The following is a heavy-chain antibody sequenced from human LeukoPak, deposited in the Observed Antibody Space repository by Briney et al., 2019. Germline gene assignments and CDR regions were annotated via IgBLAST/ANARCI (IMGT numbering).Heavy chain of an antibody. CDR1: GYTFTSYA. J-gene: IGHJ6*04. CDR2: INAGNGNT. D-gene: IGHD3-9*01. CDR3: AGGAPTGYYYYYGMDV. Sequence: GASVKVSCKASGYTFTSYAMHWVRQAPRQRLEWMGWINAGNGNTKYSQKFQGRVTITRDTSASTAYMEPSSLRSEDTAVYYCAGGAPTGYYYYYGMDVWGKGTTVTVSS. V-gene: IGHV1-3*01.